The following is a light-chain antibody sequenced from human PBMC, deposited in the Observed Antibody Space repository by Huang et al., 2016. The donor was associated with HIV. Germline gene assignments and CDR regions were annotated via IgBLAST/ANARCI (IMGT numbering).Light chain of an antibody. CDR1: ESVSIN. V-gene: IGKV3-15*01. CDR2: GAS. Sequence: EIVMTQSPDTLSVSPGARATLSCRASESVSINLAWYQQRPDQAPRLLLHGASTRAAGIPARFSGSGSGAEFTLTISSLQSEDFALYYCQQYNNWPYTFGQGTKLEIK. CDR3: QQYNNWPYT. J-gene: IGKJ2*01.